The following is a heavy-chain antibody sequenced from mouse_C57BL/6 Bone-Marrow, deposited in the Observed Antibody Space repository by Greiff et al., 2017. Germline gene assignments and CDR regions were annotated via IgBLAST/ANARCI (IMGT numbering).Heavy chain of an antibody. J-gene: IGHJ4*01. CDR2: ISNGGGST. V-gene: IGHV5-12*01. Sequence: EVQRVESGGGLVQPGGSLKLSCAASGFTFSDYYMYWVRQTPEKRLEWVAYISNGGGSTYYPDTVKGRFTISRNNAQNTLYLQMSSLKSEDTAMYYCTSPGWDYQDAMDYWGQGTSVTVSS. CDR1: GFTFSDYY. CDR3: TSPGWDYQDAMDY. D-gene: IGHD2-4*01.